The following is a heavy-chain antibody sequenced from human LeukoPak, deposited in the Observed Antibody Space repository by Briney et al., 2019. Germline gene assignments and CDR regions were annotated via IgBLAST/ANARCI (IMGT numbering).Heavy chain of an antibody. V-gene: IGHV3-21*04. CDR3: AKARTPSAYYYDSSGYYGGFDY. D-gene: IGHD3-22*01. Sequence: GGSLRLSCAASGFTFSSYSMNWVRQAPGKGLEWVSSISSSSSYIYYADSVKGRFTISRDNSKNTLYLQMNSLRAEDTAVYYCAKARTPSAYYYDSSGYYGGFDYWGQGTLVTVSS. CDR1: GFTFSSYS. J-gene: IGHJ4*02. CDR2: ISSSSSYI.